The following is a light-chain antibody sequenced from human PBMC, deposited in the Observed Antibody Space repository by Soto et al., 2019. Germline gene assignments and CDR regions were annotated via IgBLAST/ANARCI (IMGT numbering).Light chain of an antibody. CDR2: SNN. Sequence: QSVLTQSPSASGTPGQRVTISCSGSSSNIGSSSVNWYQQLPGTAPKVLIYSNNQRPSGVPDRFSGSKSGTSASLAISGLQSADEADYYCAAWDDSLNGWVFGGGTKLTVL. J-gene: IGLJ3*02. V-gene: IGLV1-44*01. CDR1: SSNIGSSS. CDR3: AAWDDSLNGWV.